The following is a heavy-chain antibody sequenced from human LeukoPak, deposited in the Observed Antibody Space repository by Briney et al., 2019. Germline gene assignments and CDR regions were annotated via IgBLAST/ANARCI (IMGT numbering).Heavy chain of an antibody. Sequence: ASVKVSCKASGGTFNSYAISWVRQAPGQGLEWMGWLNPDSGVTKYAQKFQGRVTMTRDTSISTAYMELSRLRSDDTAVYYCARDSGERGSGSYLIAYWGQGTLVTVSS. D-gene: IGHD3-10*01. CDR1: GGTFNSYA. CDR2: LNPDSGVT. CDR3: ARDSGERGSGSYLIAY. J-gene: IGHJ4*02. V-gene: IGHV1-2*02.